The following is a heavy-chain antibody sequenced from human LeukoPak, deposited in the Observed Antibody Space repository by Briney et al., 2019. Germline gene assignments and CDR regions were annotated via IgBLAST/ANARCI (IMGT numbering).Heavy chain of an antibody. CDR3: TSPLGEYSGYVPDAFDI. Sequence: SETLSLTCTVSGGSISSSSYYWGWIRQPPGKGLEWIGSIYYSGSTYYNPSLKSRVTISVDTSKNQFSLKLSSVTAADTAVYYCTSPLGEYSGYVPDAFDIWGQGTMVTVSS. D-gene: IGHD5-12*01. V-gene: IGHV4-39*07. CDR2: IYYSGST. CDR1: GGSISSSSYY. J-gene: IGHJ3*02.